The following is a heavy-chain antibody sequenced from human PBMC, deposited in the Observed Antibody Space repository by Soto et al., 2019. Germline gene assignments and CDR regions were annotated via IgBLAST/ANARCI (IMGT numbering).Heavy chain of an antibody. J-gene: IGHJ4*02. Sequence: SGTLFLPCTFSCGSLSQGGFYLSWVRQHPGKGLEWIGYIYYSGSTYYNPSLKSRVTISVDTSKNQFSLKLSSVTAADTAVYYCARGLHGSGSYWYYFEYWGQGTLVTVSS. CDR2: IYYSGST. V-gene: IGHV4-31*03. CDR3: ARGLHGSGSYWYYFEY. CDR1: CGSLSQGGFY. D-gene: IGHD3-10*01.